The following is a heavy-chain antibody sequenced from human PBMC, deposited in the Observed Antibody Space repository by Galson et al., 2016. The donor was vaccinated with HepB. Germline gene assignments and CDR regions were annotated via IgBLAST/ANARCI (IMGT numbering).Heavy chain of an antibody. CDR2: IVWNSTTI. Sequence: SLRLSCAASGFSFDDYAMHWVRQAPGQGLEWVSGIVWNSTTIGYADSVKGRFTISRDNAKKSLYLQMNSLRPEDTALYYCAKEADYTYGMDVWGQGTTVTVSS. CDR1: GFSFDDYA. V-gene: IGHV3-9*01. J-gene: IGHJ6*02. D-gene: IGHD4-11*01. CDR3: AKEADYTYGMDV.